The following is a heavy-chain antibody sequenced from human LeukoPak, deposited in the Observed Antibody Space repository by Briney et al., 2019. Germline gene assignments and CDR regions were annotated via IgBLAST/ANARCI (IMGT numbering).Heavy chain of an antibody. J-gene: IGHJ4*02. CDR1: GGTFSSYA. D-gene: IGHD6-6*01. CDR2: IIPIFGTA. Sequence: ASVKLSCKASGGTFSSYAISWVRQPPGQGLEWMGGIIPIFGTANYAQTFQGSVRITANEATSTDYLELSSLRSEDTAVYYCVRDRRGAARPHYSDYWGQGTLVTVSS. V-gene: IGHV1-69*13. CDR3: VRDRRGAARPHYSDY.